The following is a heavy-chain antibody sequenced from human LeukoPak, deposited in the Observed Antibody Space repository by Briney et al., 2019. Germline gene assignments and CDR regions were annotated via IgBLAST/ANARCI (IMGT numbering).Heavy chain of an antibody. V-gene: IGHV4-38-2*02. D-gene: IGHD3-22*01. CDR1: GDSITTPYY. Sequence: SETLSLTCTASGDSITTPYYWGWIRQSPGKGLEWIGSIFHSGNTYYSPSLKSRGTISIDTSKNQFSLRLNSVTAADTAVYYCARPGESSGYMWFYWGQGTLVTVSS. J-gene: IGHJ4*02. CDR3: ARPGESSGYMWFY. CDR2: IFHSGNT.